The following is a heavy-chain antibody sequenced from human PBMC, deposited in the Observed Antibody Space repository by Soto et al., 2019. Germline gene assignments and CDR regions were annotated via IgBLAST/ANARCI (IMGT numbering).Heavy chain of an antibody. CDR1: GFTFNNYG. CDR3: ARDKPFGGTIGSAFDS. CDR2: IWYDASHK. V-gene: IGHV3-33*01. D-gene: IGHD3-16*01. J-gene: IGHJ4*02. Sequence: QVQVVESGGGVVQPGTSLRLSCAASGFTFNNYGMHWVRQAPGKGLEWVAVIWYDASHKYYADSVKGRFTISRDNSKNTLYLQMSSLRGEDTAVYYCARDKPFGGTIGSAFDSGGQGTLVTVSS.